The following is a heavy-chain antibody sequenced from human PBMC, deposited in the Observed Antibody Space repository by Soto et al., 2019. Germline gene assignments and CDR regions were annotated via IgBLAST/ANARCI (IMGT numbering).Heavy chain of an antibody. D-gene: IGHD3-3*01. CDR2: INPATGAA. CDR3: ARGGGVGVAGSAAFDM. CDR1: GYPVTAYY. V-gene: IGHV1-2*02. Sequence: QLHLVQSGAVVKKPGASVTVSCSASGYPVTAYYMHWVRQAPGRGLEWMGGINPATGAAKYTQTFQGRVTLTRDPATSTVFRELSGLTSEDPAVFYCARGGGVGVAGSAAFDMWGQGTLVTVSS. J-gene: IGHJ3*02.